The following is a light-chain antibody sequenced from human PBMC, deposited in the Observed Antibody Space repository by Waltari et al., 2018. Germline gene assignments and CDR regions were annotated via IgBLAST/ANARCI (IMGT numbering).Light chain of an antibody. V-gene: IGLV3-21*04. CDR1: NIGSKS. J-gene: IGLJ2*01. CDR2: YDS. CDR3: QVWDSSSDHLVV. Sequence: SYVLTQPPSVSVAPGKTARITCGGNNIGSKSVQWYQQKPGQAPVLVIYYDSDWPSGIPERFSGSNSGNTATLTISRVEAGDEADYYCQVWDSSSDHLVVFGGGTKLTVL.